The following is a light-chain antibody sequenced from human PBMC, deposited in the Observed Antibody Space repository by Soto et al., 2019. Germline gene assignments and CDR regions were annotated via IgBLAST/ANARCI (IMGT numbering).Light chain of an antibody. CDR2: DVT. CDR3: SSYTSSTIIYV. Sequence: QSALTQPASVSGSPGQSITISCTGTSSDVGGYNYVSWYQQHPGKAPKLMIYDVTNRPSGVSNRFSGPKSGNTASLTISGLQAEDEADYYCSSYTSSTIIYVFGIGTKLTVL. CDR1: SSDVGGYNY. J-gene: IGLJ1*01. V-gene: IGLV2-14*01.